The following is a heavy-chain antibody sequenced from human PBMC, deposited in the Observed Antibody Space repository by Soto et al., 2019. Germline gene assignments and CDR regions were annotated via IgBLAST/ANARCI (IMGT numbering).Heavy chain of an antibody. Sequence: ESLKISCKGVGYKFGSAWIGWVRQMRGKGLEWMGIIKPGTSDIRYSPSCRGHVTISADEAVSTAYLQLSSLKASDTAMYYCARQRSHICDSWGQGTLGTVSS. CDR3: ARQRSHICDS. CDR1: GYKFGSAW. CDR2: IKPGTSDI. D-gene: IGHD2-15*01. J-gene: IGHJ4*02. V-gene: IGHV5-51*01.